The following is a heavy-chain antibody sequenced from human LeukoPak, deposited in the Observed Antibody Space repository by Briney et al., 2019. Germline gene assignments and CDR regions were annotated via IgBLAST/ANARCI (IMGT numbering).Heavy chain of an antibody. CDR2: ISYDGSNK. V-gene: IGHV3-30*18. D-gene: IGHD1-7*01. CDR1: GFTFRTYG. J-gene: IGHJ6*02. CDR3: AKEGLELPDYYYGMDV. Sequence: PGRSLRLSCAASGFTFRTYGMHWVRQAPGKGLEWVAVISYDGSNKYYADSVKGRFTISRDNSKNTLYLQMNSLRAEDTAVYYCAKEGLELPDYYYGMDVWGQGTTVTVSS.